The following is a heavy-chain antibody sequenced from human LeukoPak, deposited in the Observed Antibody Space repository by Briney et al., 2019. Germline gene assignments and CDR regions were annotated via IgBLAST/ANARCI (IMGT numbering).Heavy chain of an antibody. V-gene: IGHV3-53*01. CDR1: GFTVSSNY. CDR3: ARDQVVGYFDYYYYMDV. D-gene: IGHD2-15*01. Sequence: GGSLRLSCAASGFTVSSNYMSWVRQAPGKGLEWVSVIYSGGSTYYADSVKGRFTISRDNSKNTLYLQMNSLRAEDTAVYYCARDQVVGYFDYYYYMDVWGKGTTVTVSS. J-gene: IGHJ6*03. CDR2: IYSGGST.